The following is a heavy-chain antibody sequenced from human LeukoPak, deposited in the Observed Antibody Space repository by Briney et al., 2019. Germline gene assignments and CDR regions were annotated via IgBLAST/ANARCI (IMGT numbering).Heavy chain of an antibody. CDR3: ARDALTGLSFDY. V-gene: IGHV4-39*07. J-gene: IGHJ4*02. D-gene: IGHD7-27*01. CDR2: IFYSGST. CDR1: GGSISSNTYY. Sequence: SETLSLTCTVSGGSISSNTYYWGWIRQPPGKGLEWIGSIFYSGSTYYNPSLKSRVTISVDTSKNQFSLKLSSVTAADTAVYYCARDALTGLSFDYWGQGTLVTVSS.